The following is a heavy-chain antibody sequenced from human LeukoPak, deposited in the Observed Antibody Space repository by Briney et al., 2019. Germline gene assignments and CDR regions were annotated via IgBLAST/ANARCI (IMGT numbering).Heavy chain of an antibody. CDR3: ARGPSMIVVVTSSIFDY. Sequence: GGSLRLSCAASGFIFSSYAMHWVRQAPGKGLEWVAVISYDGSNKYYADSVKGRFTISRDNSKNTLYLQMNSLRAEDTAVYYCARGPSMIVVVTSSIFDYWGQGTLVTVSS. J-gene: IGHJ4*02. D-gene: IGHD3-22*01. V-gene: IGHV3-30-3*01. CDR1: GFIFSSYA. CDR2: ISYDGSNK.